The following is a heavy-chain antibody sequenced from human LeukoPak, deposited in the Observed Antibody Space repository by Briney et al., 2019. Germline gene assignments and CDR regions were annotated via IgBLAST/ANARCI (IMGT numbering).Heavy chain of an antibody. CDR3: ARFRRGSVGYYFDY. CDR2: IYPGDSDT. J-gene: IGHJ4*02. D-gene: IGHD3-10*01. CDR1: GYRFTSYW. V-gene: IGHV5-51*01. Sequence: GESLNISFKGSGYRFTSYWIAWVCQMHGQGLEWMGIIYPGDSDTRYSPSFQGQVTFSADKSISTAYLQWSSLKASDTAIYYCARFRRGSVGYYFDYWGQGNLVTVSS.